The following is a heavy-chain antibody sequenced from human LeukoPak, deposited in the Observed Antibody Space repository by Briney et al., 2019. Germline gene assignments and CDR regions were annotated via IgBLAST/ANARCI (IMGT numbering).Heavy chain of an antibody. Sequence: TGGSLRLSCAASGFNFITYSMNWVRQAPGKGLEWASSISSSNNYIYYADSVKGRFTISRDNAKNSLYLQMNSLRAEDTAVYYCATGHTAMVRGWGQGTLVTVSS. CDR3: ATGHTAMVRG. J-gene: IGHJ4*02. V-gene: IGHV3-21*06. CDR2: ISSSNNYI. D-gene: IGHD5-18*01. CDR1: GFNFITYS.